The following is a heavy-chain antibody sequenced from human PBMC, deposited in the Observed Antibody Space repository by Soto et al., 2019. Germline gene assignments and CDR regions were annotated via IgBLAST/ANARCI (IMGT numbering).Heavy chain of an antibody. Sequence: QVQLQQWGAGLLKPSETLSLTCAVSGGSFSGYYWTWIRQPPGTGPEWTGEINHSGSTNYNPSLKSRVTISVDTSKNQFSLKLTSVTAADTAVYYCARDKITGLFDYWGQGTQVTVSS. D-gene: IGHD2-8*02. CDR3: ARDKITGLFDY. V-gene: IGHV4-34*01. CDR2: INHSGST. J-gene: IGHJ4*02. CDR1: GGSFSGYY.